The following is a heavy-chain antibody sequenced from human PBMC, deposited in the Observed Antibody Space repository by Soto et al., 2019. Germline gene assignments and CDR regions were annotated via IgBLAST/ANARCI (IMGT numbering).Heavy chain of an antibody. CDR3: AKDLNDYGDYGECY. Sequence: EVQLLESGGGLVQPGGSLRLSCAASGFTFSSYAMSWVRQAPGKGLEWVSAISGSGGSTYYADSVKGRFTISRDNSKNTLNLHMNSLRAEDTAVYYCAKDLNDYGDYGECYWGQGTLVTVSS. D-gene: IGHD4-17*01. CDR1: GFTFSSYA. CDR2: ISGSGGST. V-gene: IGHV3-23*01. J-gene: IGHJ4*02.